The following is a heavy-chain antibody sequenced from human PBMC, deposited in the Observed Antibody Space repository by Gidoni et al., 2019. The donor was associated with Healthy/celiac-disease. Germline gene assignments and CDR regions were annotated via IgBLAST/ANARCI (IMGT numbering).Heavy chain of an antibody. Sequence: GKGLEWVAVIWYDGSNKYYADSVKGRFTISRDNSKNTLYLQMNSLRAEDTAVYYCARDLAVAGTPDYWGQGTLVTVSS. V-gene: IGHV3-33*01. J-gene: IGHJ4*02. CDR3: ARDLAVAGTPDY. D-gene: IGHD6-19*01. CDR2: IWYDGSNK.